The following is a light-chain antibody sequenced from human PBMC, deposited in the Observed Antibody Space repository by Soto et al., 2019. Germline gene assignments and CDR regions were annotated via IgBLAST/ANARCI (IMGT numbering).Light chain of an antibody. CDR2: GAS. CDR1: QSVSSSY. CDR3: QQYGSSPLT. J-gene: IGKJ4*01. Sequence: IVWPQYPCTLSLSPGERATLSCMSSQSVSSSYLAWYQQKPGQAPRLLIYGASSRATGIPDRFSGSGSGTDFTLTISRLEPEDFAVYYCQQYGSSPLTFGGGTKVDIK. V-gene: IGKV3-20*01.